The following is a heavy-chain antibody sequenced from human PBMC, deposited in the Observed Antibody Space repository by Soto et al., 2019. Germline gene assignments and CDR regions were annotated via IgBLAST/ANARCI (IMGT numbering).Heavy chain of an antibody. D-gene: IGHD3-3*02. J-gene: IGHJ6*02. V-gene: IGHV3-53*01. CDR2: IYSGGST. CDR1: GFTVSSNY. Sequence: GGSLRLSCAASGFTVSSNYMSWVRQAPGKGLEWVSVIYSGGSTYYADSVKGRFTISRGNSKNTLYLQMNSLRAEDTAVYYCARDHFPPYYYGMDVWGQGTTVTVSS. CDR3: ARDHFPPYYYGMDV.